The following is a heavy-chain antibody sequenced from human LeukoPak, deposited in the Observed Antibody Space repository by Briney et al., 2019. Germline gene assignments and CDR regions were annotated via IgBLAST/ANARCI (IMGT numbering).Heavy chain of an antibody. V-gene: IGHV1-69*13. D-gene: IGHD3-22*01. J-gene: IGHJ4*02. CDR2: IIPIFGTA. CDR1: GGAFSSYA. Sequence: SVKVSCKASGGAFSSYAISWVRQAPGQGLEWMGGIIPIFGTANYAQKFQGRVTITADESTSTAYMELSSLRTEDTAVYYCARGGYDSSGYEPPHFDYWGQGTLVTVSS. CDR3: ARGGYDSSGYEPPHFDY.